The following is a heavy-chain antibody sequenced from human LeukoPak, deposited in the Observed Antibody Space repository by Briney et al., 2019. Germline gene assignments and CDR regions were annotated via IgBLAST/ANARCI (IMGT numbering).Heavy chain of an antibody. D-gene: IGHD3-16*02. CDR1: GFTFSSYE. Sequence: TGGSLRLSCAASGFTFSSYEMNWVRQAPGKGLEWVSYISSSGSTIYYADSVKGRFTISRDNAKNSLYLQMNSLRAEDTAVYYCAGYVWGSYRGPSGGDYWGQGTLVTVSS. J-gene: IGHJ4*02. V-gene: IGHV3-48*03. CDR3: AGYVWGSYRGPSGGDY. CDR2: ISSSGSTI.